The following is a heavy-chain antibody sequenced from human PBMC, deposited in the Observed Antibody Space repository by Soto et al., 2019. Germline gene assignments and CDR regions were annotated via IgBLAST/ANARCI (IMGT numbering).Heavy chain of an antibody. CDR3: AKNRLANSPYYYYYYGMDV. CDR1: GFTFRSYG. CDR2: ISYDGSNK. V-gene: IGHV3-30*18. D-gene: IGHD6-25*01. Sequence: QVQLVESGGGVVQRGRSLRLSCAASGFTFRSYGMHWVRQAPGKGLEWVAVISYDGSNKYYVDSVKGRFTISRDNSKNTLYLQMNSLRAEDTAVYYCAKNRLANSPYYYYYYGMDVWGQGTTVTVSS. J-gene: IGHJ6*02.